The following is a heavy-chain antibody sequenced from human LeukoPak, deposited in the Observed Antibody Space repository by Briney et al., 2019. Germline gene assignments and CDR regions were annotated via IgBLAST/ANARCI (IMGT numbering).Heavy chain of an antibody. CDR3: AREVGARVDY. CDR1: GGTFSSYA. Sequence: EASVKISCKASGGTFSSYAISWVRQAPGQGLEWMGGIIPIFGTANYAQKFQGRVTITADESTSTAYMELSSLRSEDTAVYYCAREVGARVDYWGQGTLVTVSS. D-gene: IGHD1-26*01. J-gene: IGHJ4*02. V-gene: IGHV1-69*13. CDR2: IIPIFGTA.